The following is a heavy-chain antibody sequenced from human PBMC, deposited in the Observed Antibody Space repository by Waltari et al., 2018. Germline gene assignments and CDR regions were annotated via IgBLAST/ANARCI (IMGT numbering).Heavy chain of an antibody. CDR1: GYSISSGYY. CDR3: ARVGLPGGY. D-gene: IGHD3-10*01. Sequence: QVQLQESGPGLVKPSETLSLTCAVSGYSISSGYYWGWIRQPPGKGLEWIGSIYHSGSTYYNPSLKSRVTISVDTSKNQFSLKLSSVTAADTAVYYCARVGLPGGYWGQGTLVTVSS. J-gene: IGHJ4*02. V-gene: IGHV4-38-2*01. CDR2: IYHSGST.